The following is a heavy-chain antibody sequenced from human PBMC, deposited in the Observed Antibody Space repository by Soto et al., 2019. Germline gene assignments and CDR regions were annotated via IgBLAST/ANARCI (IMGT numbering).Heavy chain of an antibody. CDR2: INSDGTDT. CDR1: GFTFSSSW. CDR3: ARHWSYALNY. Sequence: GGSLRLSCAASGFTFSSSWMHWVRQAPGKGLVWVSHINSDGTDTNYADSVKGRFTISRDNAKNTAYLQMNSLRAEDTAVYYFARHWSYALNYWGQGSLVTVSS. V-gene: IGHV3-74*01. D-gene: IGHD3-16*01. J-gene: IGHJ4*02.